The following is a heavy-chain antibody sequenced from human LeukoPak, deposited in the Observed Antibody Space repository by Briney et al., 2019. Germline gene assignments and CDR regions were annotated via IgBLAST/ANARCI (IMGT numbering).Heavy chain of an antibody. V-gene: IGHV3-30*04. J-gene: IGHJ4*02. CDR2: ILYDGSKK. CDR1: GFTFSSYE. D-gene: IGHD1-26*01. Sequence: GGSLRLSCAASGFTFSSYEMHWVRQAPGKGLEWVAFILYDGSKKYFADSVKGRFTISRDNSKNTLYLQMNSPRAEDTAVYYCAREVSGSYFDYWGQGTLVTVSS. CDR3: AREVSGSYFDY.